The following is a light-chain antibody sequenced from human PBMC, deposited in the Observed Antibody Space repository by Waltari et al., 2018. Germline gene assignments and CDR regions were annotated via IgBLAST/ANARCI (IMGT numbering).Light chain of an antibody. CDR2: TAS. J-gene: IGKJ1*01. Sequence: DIQMTQSPSSVSTSVGDRVTITWRASQSIRSWLAWYQQKPGKAPKLLIYTASTLQTGVPSRFSGSGSGTDFTLTISSLQPEDFATYYCQQASSFPWTFGQGTKVEV. CDR1: QSIRSW. CDR3: QQASSFPWT. V-gene: IGKV1-12*01.